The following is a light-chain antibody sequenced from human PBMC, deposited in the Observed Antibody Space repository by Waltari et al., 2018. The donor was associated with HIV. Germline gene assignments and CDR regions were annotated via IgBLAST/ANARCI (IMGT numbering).Light chain of an antibody. Sequence: QSVLTQPPSASGTPGQRVTISLSGSNSNIGSNTVNWYQQFPGTAPKLLIYSNNQRASGFTDRCSGSKSGTSASLAISGLQSEDEADYYCAAWDDSRNAHVVFGGGTKLTVL. CDR3: AAWDDSRNAHVV. J-gene: IGLJ2*01. V-gene: IGLV1-44*01. CDR2: SNN. CDR1: NSNIGSNT.